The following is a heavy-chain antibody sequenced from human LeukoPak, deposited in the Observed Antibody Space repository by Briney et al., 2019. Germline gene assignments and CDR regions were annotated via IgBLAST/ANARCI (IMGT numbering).Heavy chain of an antibody. D-gene: IGHD1-26*01. J-gene: IGHJ6*03. Sequence: GASVKVSCKASGYTFTSYDINWVRQATGQGLEWMGWMNPNSGNTDYAQKFQGRVTITRNTSISTAYMELSSLRSEDTAVYYCARAAEGGYYYYYYYMDVWGKGTTVTVSS. CDR1: GYTFTSYD. V-gene: IGHV1-8*03. CDR2: MNPNSGNT. CDR3: ARAAEGGYYYYYYYMDV.